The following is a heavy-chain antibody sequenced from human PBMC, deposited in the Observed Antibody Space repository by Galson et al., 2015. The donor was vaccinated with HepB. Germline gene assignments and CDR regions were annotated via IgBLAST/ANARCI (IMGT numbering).Heavy chain of an antibody. CDR2: IIPILGIA. J-gene: IGHJ5*02. CDR3: ARDPRSIAVVTAPPDEGFDP. Sequence: SVKVSCKASGGTFSSYTISWVRQAPGQGLEWMGRIIPILGIANYAQKFQGRVTITADKSTSTAYMELSSLRSEDTAVYYCARDPRSIAVVTAPPDEGFDPWGQGTLVTVSS. CDR1: GGTFSSYT. D-gene: IGHD2-21*02. V-gene: IGHV1-69*04.